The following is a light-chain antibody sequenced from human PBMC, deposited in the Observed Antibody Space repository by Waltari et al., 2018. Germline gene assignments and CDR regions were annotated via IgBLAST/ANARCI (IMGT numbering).Light chain of an antibody. CDR3: QVWDSHTVV. CDR2: DDD. J-gene: IGLJ2*01. Sequence: SYVLTQLSSMSVTPGQTARIVCGGRHIGTKAVHWYQRKAGQAPLLALHDDDTRPSGIPDRFSGTNSGDTATLTISGVEAEDEADYFCQVWDSHTVVFGGGTNLTVL. V-gene: IGLV3-21*02. CDR1: HIGTKA.